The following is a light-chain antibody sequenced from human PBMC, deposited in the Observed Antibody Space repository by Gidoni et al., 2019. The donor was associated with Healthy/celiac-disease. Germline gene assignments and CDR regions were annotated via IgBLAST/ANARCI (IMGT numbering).Light chain of an antibody. Sequence: QPALTQPAPASRPPGQSITISCTGTSSDIGSYNLVSWYQQHPGKAPKLMIYEGSKRPSGVSNRFSGSKSGNTASLTISGLQAEDEADYYCCSYAGSSTYVFGTGTKVTVL. CDR2: EGS. V-gene: IGLV2-23*01. CDR1: SSDIGSYNL. J-gene: IGLJ1*01. CDR3: CSYAGSSTYV.